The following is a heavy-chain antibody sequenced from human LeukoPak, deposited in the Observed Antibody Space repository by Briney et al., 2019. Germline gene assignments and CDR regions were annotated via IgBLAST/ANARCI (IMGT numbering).Heavy chain of an antibody. J-gene: IGHJ3*02. CDR2: IRYDGSNK. CDR3: ARTRRYYDSSGYLDAFDI. CDR1: GFTFSSYG. D-gene: IGHD3-22*01. V-gene: IGHV3-30*02. Sequence: GGSLRLSCAASGFTFSSYGMHWVRQAPGKGLEWVAFIRYDGSNKYYADSVKGRFTISRDNSKNTLYLQMNSLRAEDTAVYYCARTRRYYDSSGYLDAFDIWGQGTMVTVSS.